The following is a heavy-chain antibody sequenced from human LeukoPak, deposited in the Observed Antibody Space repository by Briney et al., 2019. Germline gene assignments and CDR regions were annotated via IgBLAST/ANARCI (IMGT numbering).Heavy chain of an antibody. Sequence: GGSLRLSCAASGFTVSGNYMSWVRQAPGKGLEWVSVIYSGGSTYYADSVKGRFTISRDNAKNSLYLQMISLRAEDTAVYYCARDLSVGAKPDLGFDYWGQGTLVTVSS. J-gene: IGHJ4*02. D-gene: IGHD1-26*01. CDR3: ARDLSVGAKPDLGFDY. CDR2: IYSGGST. V-gene: IGHV3-66*01. CDR1: GFTVSGNY.